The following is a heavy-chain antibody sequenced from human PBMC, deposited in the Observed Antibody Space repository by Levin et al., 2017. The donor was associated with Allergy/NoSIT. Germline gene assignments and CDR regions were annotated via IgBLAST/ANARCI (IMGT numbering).Heavy chain of an antibody. V-gene: IGHV3-23*01. CDR3: AKETGGSGWYTVDY. CDR1: GFTFSSSA. CDR2: IRPTGDRT. Sequence: GGSLRLSCAASGFTFSSSAMDWVRQAPGEGLQWVSAIRPTGDRTYYTDSVKGRFTISRDNSRNTVYLQMNNLKAEDTAKYYCAKETGGSGWYTVDYWGRGTLVTVS. D-gene: IGHD6-13*01. J-gene: IGHJ4*02.